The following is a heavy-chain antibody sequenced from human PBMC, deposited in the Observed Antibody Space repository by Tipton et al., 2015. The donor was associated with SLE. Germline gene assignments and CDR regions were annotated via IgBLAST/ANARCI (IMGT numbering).Heavy chain of an antibody. V-gene: IGHV4-59*01. J-gene: IGHJ6*02. CDR2: IYYGGST. Sequence: TLSLTCTVSGGSISSYYWSWIRQPPGKGLEWIGYIYYGGSTNYNPSLKSRVTISVDTSKNQFSLKLSSVTAADTAVYYCARFNSSSPYYYYGMDVWGQGTTVTVSS. CDR3: ARFNSSSPYYYYGMDV. D-gene: IGHD6-6*01. CDR1: GGSISSYY.